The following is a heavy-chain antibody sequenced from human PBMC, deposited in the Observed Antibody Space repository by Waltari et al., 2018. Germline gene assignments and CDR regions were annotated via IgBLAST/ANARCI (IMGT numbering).Heavy chain of an antibody. V-gene: IGHV3-21*01. J-gene: IGHJ4*02. CDR3: ARCHPTVTTHPLTDY. D-gene: IGHD4-17*01. Sequence: EVQLVESGGGLAKPGGSLRLSCAASGFTFSSYSMNWVRQAPGKGLEVVSSISSSSYIYYSDSVKGRFTISRDNAKNSLYLQMNSLRAEDTAVYYCARCHPTVTTHPLTDYWGQGTLVTVSS. CDR2: ISSSSYI. CDR1: GFTFSSYS.